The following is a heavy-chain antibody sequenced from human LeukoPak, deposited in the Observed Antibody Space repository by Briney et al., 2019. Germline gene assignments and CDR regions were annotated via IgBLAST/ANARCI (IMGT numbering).Heavy chain of an antibody. CDR3: ASSMRAGKTPPRIAAPILRY. CDR2: IFASGST. CDR1: GASISSGSYY. D-gene: IGHD6-6*01. V-gene: IGHV4-61*02. J-gene: IGHJ4*02. Sequence: PSETLSLTCTVSGASISSGSYYWNWIRQPAGKGLEWIGRIFASGSTNYNPSLKSRVTISLDTSKNQLSLKLSSVTAADTAVYYCASSMRAGKTPPRIAAPILRYWGQGTLVTVSP.